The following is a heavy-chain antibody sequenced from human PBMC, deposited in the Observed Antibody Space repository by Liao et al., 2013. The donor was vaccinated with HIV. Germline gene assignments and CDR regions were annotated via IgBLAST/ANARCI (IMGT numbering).Heavy chain of an antibody. J-gene: IGHJ4*02. CDR1: NASISNYY. CDR2: VYYTGSA. V-gene: IGHV4-59*01. CDR3: ARGDLTGELEY. D-gene: IGHD7-27*01. Sequence: QVQLQESGPGLVRPSETLSLTCSVSNASISNYYWNWIRQPPGKGLEWIGYVYYTGSANYSPSLRSRVTISVDTSRNQFSLNLNSLTAADTAIYYCARGDLTGELEYWGQGTLVTVSS.